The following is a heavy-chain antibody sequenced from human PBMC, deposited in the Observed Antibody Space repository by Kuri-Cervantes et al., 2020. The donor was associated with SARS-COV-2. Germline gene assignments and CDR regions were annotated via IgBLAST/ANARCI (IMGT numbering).Heavy chain of an antibody. CDR2: INHSGSA. Sequence: GSLRLSCAVYGGSFSGFYWSWIRQAPGKGLEWIGEINHSGSANYSPSLKSRVTISVDTSKNQFSLRLSSVTAADTAVYYCARQGGYSSSSLDYWGQGTLVTVSS. CDR3: ARQGGYSSSSLDY. CDR1: GGSFSGFY. J-gene: IGHJ4*02. D-gene: IGHD6-6*01. V-gene: IGHV4-34*01.